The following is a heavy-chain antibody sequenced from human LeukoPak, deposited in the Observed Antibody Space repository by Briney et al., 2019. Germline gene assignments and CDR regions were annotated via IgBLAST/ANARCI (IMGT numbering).Heavy chain of an antibody. V-gene: IGHV3-30-3*01. CDR1: GFTFSSYA. D-gene: IGHD2-21*02. CDR2: ISYDGSNK. Sequence: GRSLRLSCAASGFTFSSYAMHWVRQAPGKGLEWVAVISYDGSNKYYADSVKGRFTISRDNSKNTLYLQMNSLRAEDTALYYCASEVDCGGDCYFAYWGQGTLVTVSS. J-gene: IGHJ4*02. CDR3: ASEVDCGGDCYFAY.